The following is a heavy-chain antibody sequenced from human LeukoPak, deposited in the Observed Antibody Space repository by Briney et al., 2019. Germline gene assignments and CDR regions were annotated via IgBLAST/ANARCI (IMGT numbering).Heavy chain of an antibody. CDR1: GFTFSNYA. D-gene: IGHD6-19*01. Sequence: GGPLRLSCAAPGFTFSNYAMSWVRQAPGKGLEWVSIISGGGDRAYYADSVKGLFTISRDNSKNTLYLQMSSLRADDTAIYYCAKGGWAGRSIDSWGQGTLVTVSS. CDR2: ISGGGDRA. V-gene: IGHV3-23*01. J-gene: IGHJ4*02. CDR3: AKGGWAGRSIDS.